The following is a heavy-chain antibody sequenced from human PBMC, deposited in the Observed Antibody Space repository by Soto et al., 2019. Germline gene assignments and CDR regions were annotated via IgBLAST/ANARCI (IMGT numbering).Heavy chain of an antibody. Sequence: LRLSCAAFGLTVSGKKYVAWVRQAPGKGLEWVSALYDVDGSFYADSVKGRFTTSSDSSKTTVYLQMNGLRPDDTAVYYCASWHEREHAYDVWGQGTTVTVSS. J-gene: IGHJ3*01. CDR1: GLTVSGKKY. CDR2: LYDVDGS. D-gene: IGHD1-1*01. V-gene: IGHV3-53*01. CDR3: ASWHEREHAYDV.